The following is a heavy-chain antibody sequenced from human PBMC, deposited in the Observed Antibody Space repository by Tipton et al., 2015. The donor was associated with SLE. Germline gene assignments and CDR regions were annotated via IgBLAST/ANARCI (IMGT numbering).Heavy chain of an antibody. Sequence: TLSLTCAVYGGSFSGYYWSWIRQPPGKGLEWIGEINHSGSTSYNPSLKSRVTISVDTSKNQFSLNLSSVTAADTAVYYCAREYDSSVYYYRAGFAPLGYWGQGTLVTVSS. CDR1: GGSFSGYY. CDR2: INHSGST. D-gene: IGHD3-22*01. J-gene: IGHJ4*02. V-gene: IGHV4-34*01. CDR3: AREYDSSVYYYRAGFAPLGY.